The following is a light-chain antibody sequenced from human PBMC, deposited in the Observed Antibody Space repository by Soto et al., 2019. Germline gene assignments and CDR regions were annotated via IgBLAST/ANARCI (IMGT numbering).Light chain of an antibody. V-gene: IGKV1-12*01. Sequence: DIQMIQSPSSVSASVGDRVTITCRASQGVSSWLAWYQQKPGKAPKLLIYAASRLQSGVPSRFSASPSGTDFTLTISSLQAEDFATYYCQQSNSFPWTFGQGTKVEIK. J-gene: IGKJ1*01. CDR3: QQSNSFPWT. CDR1: QGVSSW. CDR2: AAS.